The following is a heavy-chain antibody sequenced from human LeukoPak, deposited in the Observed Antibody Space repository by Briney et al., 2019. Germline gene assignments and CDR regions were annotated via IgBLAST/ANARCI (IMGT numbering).Heavy chain of an antibody. V-gene: IGHV4-34*01. D-gene: IGHD3-22*01. J-gene: IGHJ4*02. CDR2: INHSGST. Sequence: SETLSLTCAVYGGSFSGYYWSWIRQPPGKGLEWIGEINHSGSTNYNPSLKSRVTISVDTSKNQFSLKLSSVTAADTAVYYCARLTMIGYFDYWGQGTLVTVSS. CDR1: GGSFSGYY. CDR3: ARLTMIGYFDY.